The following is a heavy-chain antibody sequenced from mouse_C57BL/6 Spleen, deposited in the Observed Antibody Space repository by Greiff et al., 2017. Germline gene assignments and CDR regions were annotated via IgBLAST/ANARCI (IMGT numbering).Heavy chain of an antibody. V-gene: IGHV1-52*01. J-gene: IGHJ2*01. D-gene: IGHD4-1*01. CDR1: GYTFTSYW. CDR3: ARLTGGFDY. CDR2: IDPSDSET. Sequence: VQLQQPGAELVRPGSSVKLSCKASGYTFTSYWMHWVKQRPIQGLEWIGNIDPSDSETHYNQKFKDKATLTVDKSSSTAYMQLSSLTSEASSVYSCARLTGGFDYWGQGTTLTVSS.